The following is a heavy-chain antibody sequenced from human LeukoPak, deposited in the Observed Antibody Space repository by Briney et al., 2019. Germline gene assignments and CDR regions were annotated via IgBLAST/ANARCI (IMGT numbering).Heavy chain of an antibody. V-gene: IGHV3-7*01. CDR1: GFTFSTYW. CDR2: IKQDGSEK. D-gene: IGHD4-17*01. J-gene: IGHJ4*02. Sequence: GGSLRLSCAASGFTFSTYWLSWVRQAPGKGLEWVANIKQDGSEKYYVDSVKGRFTISRDNAKNSLYLQMNSLRVEDTAVYYCARDPFMTTGWGIDYWGQGTLVTVSS. CDR3: ARDPFMTTGWGIDY.